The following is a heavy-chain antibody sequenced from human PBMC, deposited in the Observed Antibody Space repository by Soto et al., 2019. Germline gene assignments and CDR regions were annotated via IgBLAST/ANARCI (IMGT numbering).Heavy chain of an antibody. V-gene: IGHV4-4*07. D-gene: IGHD3-16*01. CDR1: GSPINGFF. J-gene: IGHJ5*02. CDR3: VRDGSKTLREWFDP. Sequence: QVQLLESGPGLVKPSETLALTCNVSGSPINGFFWSWVRQPAGKGLEWIGRIYASGTTDFNPSLQSRVRMSVDVSKKQVVLTLTAVSAADTAVYYCVRDGSKTLREWFDPWGGGLSVTVSS. CDR2: IYASGTT.